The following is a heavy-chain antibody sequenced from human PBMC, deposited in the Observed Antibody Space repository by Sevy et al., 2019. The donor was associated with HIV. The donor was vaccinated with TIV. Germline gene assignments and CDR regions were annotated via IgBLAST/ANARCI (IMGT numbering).Heavy chain of an antibody. J-gene: IGHJ6*02. CDR3: ARLREVAAAGTRYYYYGLDV. V-gene: IGHV3-9*01. CDR2: ISWNSGSI. D-gene: IGHD6-13*01. Sequence: GGSLRLSCAASGFTFDDYAMHWVRHAPGKGLEWVSGISWNSGSIGYADSVRGRFTIYRDNDKNSLYLQMNSLRVEDTALYYCARLREVAAAGTRYYYYGLDVWGQGTTVTVSS. CDR1: GFTFDDYA.